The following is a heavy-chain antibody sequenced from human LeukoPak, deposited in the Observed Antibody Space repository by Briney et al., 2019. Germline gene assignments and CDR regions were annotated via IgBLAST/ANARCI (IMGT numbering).Heavy chain of an antibody. J-gene: IGHJ3*02. CDR2: INHSGST. D-gene: IGHD6-19*01. Sequence: SETLSLTCAVYSGSFCGYYWSWIRQPLGKGLEWIGEINHSGSTNYNPSLKSRVTISVDTSKNRFSLKLSSVTAADTAVYYCARDIIAVAGTSDAFDIWGQGTMVTVSS. CDR3: ARDIIAVAGTSDAFDI. CDR1: SGSFCGYY. V-gene: IGHV4-34*01.